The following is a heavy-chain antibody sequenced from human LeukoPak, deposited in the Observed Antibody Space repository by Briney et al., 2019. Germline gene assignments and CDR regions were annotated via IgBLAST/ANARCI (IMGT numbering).Heavy chain of an antibody. CDR1: GFTFSNCE. J-gene: IGHJ3*02. Sequence: GGSLRLSXAASGFTFSNCEMNWVRQAPGKGLEWISYISSSGDTIYYADSVKGRFTISRDNAKHSLYLQLNSLRAEDTAVYYCATEGTVYGDAFDIWGQGTMVTVSS. V-gene: IGHV3-48*03. CDR2: ISSSGDTI. D-gene: IGHD5/OR15-5a*01. CDR3: ATEGTVYGDAFDI.